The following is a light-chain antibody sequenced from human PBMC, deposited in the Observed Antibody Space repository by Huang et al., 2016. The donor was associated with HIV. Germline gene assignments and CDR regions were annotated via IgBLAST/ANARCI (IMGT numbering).Light chain of an antibody. V-gene: IGKV2-29*02. CDR1: QSLLHCDGKTY. CDR3: MQGINLPLT. CDR2: ELS. J-gene: IGKJ4*01. Sequence: DIVMTQTPLSLSVTPGQPASISCKSSQSLLHCDGKTYLYWFLHKPGQSPQLLIYELSSRFSGVPDRFSGSGSGRDFTRRISRVEGGDVGVYYCMQGINLPLTFGGGTKVEIK.